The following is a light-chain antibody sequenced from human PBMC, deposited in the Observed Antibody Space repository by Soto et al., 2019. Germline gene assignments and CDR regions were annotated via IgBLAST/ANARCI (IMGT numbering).Light chain of an antibody. J-gene: IGKJ1*01. CDR3: MQGTQSTWT. CDR2: KVS. V-gene: IGKV2-24*01. Sequence: DIVMTQTPLSSPVTLGQAASISCRSSQSLLHSDGNTYLSWFQQKPGQPQRLLIYKVSDLFSGVPARFSCSGAGTDFTLTISRVEAEDAGVYYCMQGTQSTWTFGQGTKVEIK. CDR1: QSLLHSDGNTY.